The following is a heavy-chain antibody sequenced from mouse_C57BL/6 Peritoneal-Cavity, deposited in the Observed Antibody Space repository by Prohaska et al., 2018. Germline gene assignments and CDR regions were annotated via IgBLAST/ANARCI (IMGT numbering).Heavy chain of an antibody. J-gene: IGHJ4*01. V-gene: IGHV1-50*01. D-gene: IGHD2-10*02. CDR3: ARGGMYGNYVHYYAMDY. CDR1: GYTFTSYW. CDR2: IVLSDSYT. Sequence: QVQLQQPGAELVKPGASVKLSCKASGYTFTSYWMQWVKQRPGQGLEWIGEIVLSDSYTKYNQKFKGKATLTVDTSSSTAYMQLSSLTSEDSAVYYCARGGMYGNYVHYYAMDYWGQGTSVTVSS.